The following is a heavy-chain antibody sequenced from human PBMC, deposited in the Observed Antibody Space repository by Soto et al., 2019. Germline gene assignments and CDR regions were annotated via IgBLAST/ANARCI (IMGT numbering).Heavy chain of an antibody. V-gene: IGHV4-39*01. Sequence: QLQLQESGPGLVKPSETLSLTCTVSGGSISSSSYYWGWIRQPPGKGLEWIGSIYYSGSTYYNPSLTSRVTISVDTSKNQFSLKLSSVTAADTAVYYCARHVRQQLLTGYYYYGMDVWGQGTTVTVSS. CDR2: IYYSGST. J-gene: IGHJ6*02. CDR1: GGSISSSSYY. CDR3: ARHVRQQLLTGYYYYGMDV. D-gene: IGHD6-13*01.